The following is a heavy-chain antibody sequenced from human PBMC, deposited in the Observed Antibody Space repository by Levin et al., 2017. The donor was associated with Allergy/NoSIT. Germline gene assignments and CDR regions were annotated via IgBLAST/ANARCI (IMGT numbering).Heavy chain of an antibody. J-gene: IGHJ3*02. CDR3: ARGPRRVAANTQGLGYAFDI. CDR2: IYYSGST. CDR1: GGSISSYY. V-gene: IGHV4-59*01. Sequence: SETLSLTCTVSGGSISSYYWSWIRQPPGKGLEWIGYIYYSGSTNYNPSLKSRVTISVDTSKNQFSLKLSSVTAADTAVYYCARGPRRVAANTQGLGYAFDIWGQGTMVTVSS. D-gene: IGHD2-15*01.